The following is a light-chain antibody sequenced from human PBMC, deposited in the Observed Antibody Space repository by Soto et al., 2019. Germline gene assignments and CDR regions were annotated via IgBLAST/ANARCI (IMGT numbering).Light chain of an antibody. V-gene: IGLV1-40*01. CDR3: QSYDSRLSGSV. CDR1: SSNIGAGYD. Sequence: QSVLTQPPSVSGAPGQRVTISCTGSSSNIGAGYDVHWYQQLPGTAPKLLIYRNSNRPSGVPDRFSGSKSGTSGSLAITGLQAEDEADYYCQSYDSRLSGSVFGGGTKVTVL. J-gene: IGLJ2*01. CDR2: RNS.